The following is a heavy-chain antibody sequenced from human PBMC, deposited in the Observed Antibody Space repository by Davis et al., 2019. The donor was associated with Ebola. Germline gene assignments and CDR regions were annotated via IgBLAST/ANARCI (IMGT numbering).Heavy chain of an antibody. CDR2: AYSGTT. CDR3: AGGLFRFLEWSLDH. Sequence: SETLSLTCTVSGGSINTTGYFWGWIRQPPGKGLEWIAIAYSGTTSYSPSLTSRTIISVDTSKNQFSLWLNSVTAADTAVYYCAGGLFRFLEWSLDHWGQGTLVTVSS. J-gene: IGHJ4*02. CDR1: GGSINTTGYF. V-gene: IGHV4-39*07. D-gene: IGHD3-3*01.